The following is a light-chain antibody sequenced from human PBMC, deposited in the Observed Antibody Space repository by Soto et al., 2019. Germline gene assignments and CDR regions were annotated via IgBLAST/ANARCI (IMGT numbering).Light chain of an antibody. V-gene: IGLV2-8*01. CDR2: EVT. CDR3: TSYAGSNIPVV. Sequence: QSALTQPPSAAGSPGQSVTISCTGTSSDVGGYNFVSWYQQHPGKAPKVMIYEVTKRPSGFPDRFSGSKSGNRAALTVSGLQAEDEADDYCTSYAGSNIPVVFGGGTQLTVL. J-gene: IGLJ2*01. CDR1: SSDVGGYNF.